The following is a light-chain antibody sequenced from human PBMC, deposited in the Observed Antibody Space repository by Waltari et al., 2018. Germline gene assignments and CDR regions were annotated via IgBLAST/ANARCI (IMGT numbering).Light chain of an antibody. CDR2: DVT. V-gene: IGLV2-11*01. CDR3: CSYAGDSSYV. J-gene: IGLJ1*01. CDR1: SSDVGAYKY. Sequence: QSALTQPRSVSGSPGQSVTISCTGTSSDVGAYKYVSWYQHHPGKAPKLILFDVTKRPSGVPDRCSGSKSGDTASLTISGLEASDESDYFCCSYAGDSSYVFGTGTTVSVL.